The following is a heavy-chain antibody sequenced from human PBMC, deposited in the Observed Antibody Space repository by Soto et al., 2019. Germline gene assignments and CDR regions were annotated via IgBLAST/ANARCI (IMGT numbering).Heavy chain of an antibody. CDR1: DGSLSPNY. J-gene: IGHJ1*01. CDR3: ARLGAYYQAMDS. CDR2: IYFAGTT. Sequence: SETLSLTCTVSDGSLSPNYWSWIRQPPGKGLEWIGYIYFAGTTTYNPSLQGQVSISLDTSKNEVSLKLTSVTAADTAVYFCARLGAYYQAMDSWGQGTLVTSPQ. V-gene: IGHV4-59*08. D-gene: IGHD3-22*01.